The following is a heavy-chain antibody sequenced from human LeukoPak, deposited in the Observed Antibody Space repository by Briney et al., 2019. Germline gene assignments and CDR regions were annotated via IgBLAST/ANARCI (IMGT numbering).Heavy chain of an antibody. D-gene: IGHD4-23*01. CDR3: ARDGGGNRNFDY. CDR2: VHNSGST. CDR1: GASMVGYY. V-gene: IGHV4-4*07. Sequence: SETLSLTFDVSGASMVGYYWSGIRQSAGGGLEWIGRVHNSGSTNYHPSLRSRVTLSEDVSKSQFYLRLTSVTAADTAVYYCARDGGGNRNFDYWGQGTLVTVSS. J-gene: IGHJ4*02.